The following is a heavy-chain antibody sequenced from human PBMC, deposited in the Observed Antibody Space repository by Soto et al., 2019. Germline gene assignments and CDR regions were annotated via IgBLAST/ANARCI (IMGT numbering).Heavy chain of an antibody. CDR2: ISGSGGST. CDR1: GFTFSSYA. CDR3: AKGGYCSSTSCIIATMTWFDP. J-gene: IGHJ5*02. D-gene: IGHD2-2*01. V-gene: IGHV3-23*01. Sequence: GGSLRLSCAASGFTFSSYAMSWVRQAPGKGLEWVSAISGSGGSTYYADSVKGRFTISRDNSKNTLYLQMNSLRAEDTAVYYCAKGGYCSSTSCIIATMTWFDPWGQGTLVTVS.